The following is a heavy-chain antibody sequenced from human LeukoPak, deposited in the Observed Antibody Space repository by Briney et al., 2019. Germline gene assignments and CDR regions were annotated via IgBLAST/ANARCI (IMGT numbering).Heavy chain of an antibody. V-gene: IGHV3-21*01. D-gene: IGHD3-9*01. CDR2: ISSSSSYI. Sequence: AGSLRLSCAASGFTFSSHSMTWVRQAPGKGLEWVSSISSSSSYIYYADSVKGRITISRDNAKNSLHLQMTSLRAEDTAVYYCARGNLETYYDILPGYYIRPYFAYSGQGTLVTVSS. J-gene: IGHJ4*02. CDR1: GFTFSSHS. CDR3: ARGNLETYYDILPGYYIRPYFAY.